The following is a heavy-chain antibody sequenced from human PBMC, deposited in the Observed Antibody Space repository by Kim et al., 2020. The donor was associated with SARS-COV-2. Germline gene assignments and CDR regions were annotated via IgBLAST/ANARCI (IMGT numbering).Heavy chain of an antibody. CDR1: GGSFSGYY. J-gene: IGHJ4*02. D-gene: IGHD3-22*01. Sequence: SETLSLTCAVYGGSFSGYYWSWIRQPPGKGLEWIGEINHSGSTNYNPSLKSRVTISVDTSKNQFSLKLSSVTAADTAVYYCASGYDSSASPFDYWGQGTL. V-gene: IGHV4-34*01. CDR2: INHSGST. CDR3: ASGYDSSASPFDY.